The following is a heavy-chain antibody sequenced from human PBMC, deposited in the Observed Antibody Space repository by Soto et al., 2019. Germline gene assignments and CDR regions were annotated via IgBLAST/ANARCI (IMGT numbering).Heavy chain of an antibody. V-gene: IGHV4-4*02. J-gene: IGHJ6*02. CDR2: IYHSGST. Sequence: SETLSLTCSVSGGSISSSNWWSVVRQPPGKGLEWIGEIYHSGSTNYNPSLKSRVTISVDKSKNQFSLKLSSVTAADTAVYYCARARRGGDSGYYYYGMDVWGQGTTVTVSS. CDR3: ARARRGGDSGYYYYGMDV. CDR1: GGSISSSNW. D-gene: IGHD2-21*02.